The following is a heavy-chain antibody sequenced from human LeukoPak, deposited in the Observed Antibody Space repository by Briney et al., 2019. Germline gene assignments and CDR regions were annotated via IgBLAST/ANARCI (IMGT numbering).Heavy chain of an antibody. CDR3: VRVVTTVSGWYHFDY. J-gene: IGHJ4*02. Sequence: SGGSLRLSCAASGFTFSDHHIGRVRQAPGKGLQWVGRSRSRSKPNSCTTEFAASFEGRFILSRDESQNTLYLQMNSLNTEDTAVYYCVRVVTTVSGWYHFDYWGQGIPVTVSS. CDR1: GFTFSDHH. CDR2: SRSRSKPNSCTT. V-gene: IGHV3-72*01. D-gene: IGHD6-13*01.